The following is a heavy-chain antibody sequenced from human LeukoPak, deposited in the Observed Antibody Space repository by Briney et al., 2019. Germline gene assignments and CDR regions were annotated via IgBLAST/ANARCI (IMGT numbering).Heavy chain of an antibody. D-gene: IGHD6-6*01. CDR1: GFTFSSYG. Sequence: GGSLRLSCAASGFTFSSYGMSWVRQAPGKGLEWVSLIRGSGGGRFYAYADSVKGRFTISRDNSKNTLYLQMNSLRAEDTAVYYCARPHPYSSTSSFFDSWGQGTLVTVSS. CDR3: ARPHPYSSTSSFFDS. V-gene: IGHV3-23*01. CDR2: IRGSGGGR. J-gene: IGHJ4*02.